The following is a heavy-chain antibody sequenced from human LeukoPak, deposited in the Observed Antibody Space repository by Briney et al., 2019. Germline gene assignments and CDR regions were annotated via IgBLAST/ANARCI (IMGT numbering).Heavy chain of an antibody. Sequence: GGSLRLSCAASGFTFSSYAMHWVRQAPGKGLEWVAVISYDGSNKYYADSVKGRFTISRDNSKNTLYLQMNSLRAEDTAVYYCAKGSYYDSSGYLDAFDIWGQGTMVTVSS. CDR2: ISYDGSNK. CDR3: AKGSYYDSSGYLDAFDI. D-gene: IGHD3-22*01. CDR1: GFTFSSYA. J-gene: IGHJ3*02. V-gene: IGHV3-30*04.